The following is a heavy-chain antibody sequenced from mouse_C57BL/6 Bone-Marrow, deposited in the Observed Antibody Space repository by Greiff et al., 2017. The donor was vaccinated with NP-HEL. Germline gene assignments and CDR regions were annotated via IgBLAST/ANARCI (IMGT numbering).Heavy chain of an antibody. J-gene: IGHJ3*01. CDR2: INPNNGGT. V-gene: IGHV1-26*01. CDR3: ARRDGYSSY. CDR1: GYTFTDYY. D-gene: IGHD2-3*01. Sequence: VQLQQSGPELVKPGASVKISCKASGYTFTDYYMNWVKQSHGKSLEWIGDINPNNGGTSYNQKFKGKATLTVDKSSSTAYMELRSLTSEDSAVYYCARRDGYSSYWGQGTLVTVSA.